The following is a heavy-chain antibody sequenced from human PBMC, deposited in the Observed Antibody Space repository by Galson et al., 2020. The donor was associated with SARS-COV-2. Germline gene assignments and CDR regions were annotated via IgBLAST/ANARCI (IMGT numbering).Heavy chain of an antibody. D-gene: IGHD3-22*01. CDR2: IYPGDSET. CDR3: ARRPSGLLPFDS. CDR1: EYRFLNYW. J-gene: IGHJ4*02. Sequence: GEYLKISCKGPEYRFLNYWIAWVRQMPGQGLEWMGIIYPGDSETIYSPSFQGQVTISADESSRTAYLQVSTRKASDTAMYYCARRPSGLLPFDSCVQGTLVTVAS. V-gene: IGHV5-51*01.